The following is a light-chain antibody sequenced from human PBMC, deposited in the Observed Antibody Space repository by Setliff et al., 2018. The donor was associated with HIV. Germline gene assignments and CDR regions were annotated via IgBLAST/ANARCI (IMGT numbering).Light chain of an antibody. J-gene: IGLJ1*01. Sequence: QSVLTQPASVSGSPGQSITISCTGTSSDVGSYNLVSWYQQHPGKAPKLMIYEVSKRPSGVSNRFSGSKSGNTASLTISGLQAEDEADYYCCSYAGVYGLRIFGTGTKVTVL. CDR2: EVS. CDR1: SSDVGSYNL. V-gene: IGLV2-23*02. CDR3: CSYAGVYGLRI.